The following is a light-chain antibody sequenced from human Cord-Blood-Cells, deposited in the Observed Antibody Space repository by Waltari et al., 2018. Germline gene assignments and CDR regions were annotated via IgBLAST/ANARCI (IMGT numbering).Light chain of an antibody. CDR3: QQYNGT. J-gene: IGKJ2*01. Sequence: EIVMTQSPATLSVSPGARATLSCRASQSVSSNLAWYQQKPGQATRRLIDGASTRATGIPDRFSGSGSGTEFTLTISSLQSEDFAVYYCQQYNGTFGQGTKLEIK. CDR1: QSVSSN. V-gene: IGKV3-15*01. CDR2: GAS.